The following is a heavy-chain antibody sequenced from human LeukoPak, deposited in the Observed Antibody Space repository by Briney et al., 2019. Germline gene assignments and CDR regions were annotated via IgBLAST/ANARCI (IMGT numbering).Heavy chain of an antibody. Sequence: ASVKVSCKASGGTFSSYAISWVRQAPGQGLEWMGRIIPIFGTANYAQKFQGRVTITTDESTSTAYMELSSLRSEDTAVYYCARGLYDSSGYPTAFDYWGQGTLVTVSS. V-gene: IGHV1-69*05. CDR3: ARGLYDSSGYPTAFDY. J-gene: IGHJ4*02. CDR1: GGTFSSYA. CDR2: IIPIFGTA. D-gene: IGHD3-22*01.